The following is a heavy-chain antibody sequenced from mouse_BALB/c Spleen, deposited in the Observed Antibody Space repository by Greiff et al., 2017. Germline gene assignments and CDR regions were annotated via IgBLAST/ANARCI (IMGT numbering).Heavy chain of an antibody. CDR2: IWAGGST. V-gene: IGHV2-9*02. D-gene: IGHD2-4*01. Sequence: VKVVESGPGLVAPSQSLSITCTVSGFSLTSYGVHWVRQPPGKGLEWLGVIWAGGSTNYNSALMSRLSISKDNSKSQVFLKMNSLQTDDTAMYYCARDQMITYAMDYWGQGTSVTVSS. CDR1: GFSLTSYG. CDR3: ARDQMITYAMDY. J-gene: IGHJ4*01.